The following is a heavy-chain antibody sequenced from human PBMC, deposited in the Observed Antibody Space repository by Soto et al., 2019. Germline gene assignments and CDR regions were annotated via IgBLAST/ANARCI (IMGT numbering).Heavy chain of an antibody. D-gene: IGHD3-10*01. Sequence: GASDNVSCKASGYIFSAKYIHWVRQAPGQGLEWLXWXNXXXGXTXXXQXXLXRVTMSADTSASTAYMVLARLKSDDTAVYYCVRAHALGFSNWFDPWGRGTLVTVSS. J-gene: IGHJ5*02. CDR1: GYIFSAKY. CDR2: XNXXXGXT. V-gene: IGHV1-2*02. CDR3: VRAHALGFSNWFDP.